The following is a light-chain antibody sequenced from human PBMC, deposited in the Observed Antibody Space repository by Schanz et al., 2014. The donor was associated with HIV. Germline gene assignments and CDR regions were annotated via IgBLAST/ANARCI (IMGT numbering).Light chain of an antibody. CDR1: SSNIGAGYD. V-gene: IGLV1-40*01. CDR3: SSYTTSITLA. J-gene: IGLJ1*01. Sequence: QSVLTQPPSVSGAPGQRVTISCTGSSSNIGAGYDVHWYQQLPGTAPKLLIYGNTNRPSGVPDRFSGSKSGTSASLTISGLQAEDEADYYCSSYTTSITLAFGTGTKLTVL. CDR2: GNT.